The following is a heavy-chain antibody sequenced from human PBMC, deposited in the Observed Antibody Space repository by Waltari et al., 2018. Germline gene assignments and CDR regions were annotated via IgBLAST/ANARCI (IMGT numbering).Heavy chain of an antibody. D-gene: IGHD5-12*01. J-gene: IGHJ3*02. Sequence: QVQLVQSGAEVKKPGASVKVSCKASGYTFTGYYMHWVRQAPGQGLEWRGRINPNSGGTNYAQKFQGRVTMTRDTSISTAYMELSRLRSDDTAVYYCAKLIPRGYSGYDRADAFDIWGQGTMVTVSS. CDR1: GYTFTGYY. CDR3: AKLIPRGYSGYDRADAFDI. CDR2: INPNSGGT. V-gene: IGHV1-2*06.